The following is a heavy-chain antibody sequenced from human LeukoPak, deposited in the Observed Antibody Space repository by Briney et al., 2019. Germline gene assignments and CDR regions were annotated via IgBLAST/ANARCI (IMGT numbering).Heavy chain of an antibody. Sequence: GGSLRLSCAASGFTFSDYDMYWVRQSAGKGLEWVSAIGTAGDTYYPGSVKGRFTISRDNSKNTLYLQMNSLRAEDTAVYYCAKDPLDGYNPSYFDYWGQGTLVTVSS. V-gene: IGHV3-13*01. CDR1: GFTFSDYD. J-gene: IGHJ4*02. CDR3: AKDPLDGYNPSYFDY. D-gene: IGHD5-24*01. CDR2: IGTAGDT.